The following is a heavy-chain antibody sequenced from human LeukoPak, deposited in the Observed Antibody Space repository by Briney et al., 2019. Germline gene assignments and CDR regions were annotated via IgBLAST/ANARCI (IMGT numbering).Heavy chain of an antibody. Sequence: GGSLRLSCAASGFTFSSYGMHWVHQAPGKGLEWVSAVSGSGSTTYYARSVKGRFTVSRDNSKNTLYLQMNSLRVDDTAVYYCAKSLDYGGNRARLDFWGQGTLVTVSS. CDR1: GFTFSSYG. D-gene: IGHD4-23*01. CDR2: VSGSGSTT. CDR3: AKSLDYGGNRARLDF. V-gene: IGHV3-23*01. J-gene: IGHJ4*02.